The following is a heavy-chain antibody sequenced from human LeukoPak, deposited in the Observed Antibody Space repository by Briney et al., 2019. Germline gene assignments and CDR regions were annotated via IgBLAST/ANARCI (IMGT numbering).Heavy chain of an antibody. D-gene: IGHD2-15*01. Sequence: GGSLRLSCEASGFTFSRYGMNWVRQAPGKGLEWVAVIWYDGSNKYYTDSVEGRFTISRDQTKSTVYLQMNSLRAEDTAVYYCSRLGCRWSFDYWGQGALVTVSS. CDR1: GFTFSRYG. CDR2: IWYDGSNK. J-gene: IGHJ4*02. V-gene: IGHV3-33*07. CDR3: SRLGCRWSFDY.